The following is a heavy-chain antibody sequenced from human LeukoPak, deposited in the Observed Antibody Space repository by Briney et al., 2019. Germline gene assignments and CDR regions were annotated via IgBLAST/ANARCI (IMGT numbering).Heavy chain of an antibody. CDR3: AGDLVTTGYYYGMDV. CDR2: ISYDGSNK. D-gene: IGHD4-11*01. Sequence: PGRSLRLSCAASGFTFSSYAMHWVRQAPGKGLEWVAVISYDGSNKYYADSVKGRFTISRDNSKNTLYLQMNSLRAEDTAVYYCAGDLVTTGYYYGMDVWGQGTTVTVSS. J-gene: IGHJ6*02. CDR1: GFTFSSYA. V-gene: IGHV3-30-3*01.